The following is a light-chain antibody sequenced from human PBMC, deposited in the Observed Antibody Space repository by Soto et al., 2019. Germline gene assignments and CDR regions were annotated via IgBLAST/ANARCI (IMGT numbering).Light chain of an antibody. CDR2: GAF. CDR1: PSVTNF. V-gene: IGKV3-11*01. Sequence: IVLTQSPATLSLSPGESATLSCRASPSVTNFLAWYQQKPGQAPRLLLFGAFNRATGIPARFSGSGSGTDLTLTISSLETEDSAVYYCQQRNVWPPVTFGQGTRLEIK. J-gene: IGKJ5*01. CDR3: QQRNVWPPVT.